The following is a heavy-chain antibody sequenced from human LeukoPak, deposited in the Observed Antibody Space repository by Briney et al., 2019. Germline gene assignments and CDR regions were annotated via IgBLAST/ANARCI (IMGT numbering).Heavy chain of an antibody. CDR3: ARDVSYGSGSYYNSKNAFDI. CDR2: IYYSGST. Sequence: SQTLSLTCTVSGGSISSGGYYWSWIRQHPGKGLEWIGYIYYSGSTYYNPSLKSRVTISVDTSKNQFSLKLSSVTAADTAVYYCARDVSYGSGSYYNSKNAFDIWGQGTMVTVSS. D-gene: IGHD3-10*01. V-gene: IGHV4-31*03. J-gene: IGHJ3*02. CDR1: GGSISSGGYY.